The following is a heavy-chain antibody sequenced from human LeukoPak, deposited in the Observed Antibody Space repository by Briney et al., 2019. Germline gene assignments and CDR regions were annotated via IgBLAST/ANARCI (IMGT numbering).Heavy chain of an antibody. CDR3: ARAGGVKTAALDLDY. CDR2: IYTSGST. Sequence: SETLSLTCTVSGGSISSGSYYWSWIRQPAGKGLEWIGRIYTSGSTNYNPSLKSRVTISRDTSKNQFSLKLTSVTTADTAVYYCARAGGVKTAALDLDYWGQGTLVTVSS. J-gene: IGHJ4*02. D-gene: IGHD6-25*01. V-gene: IGHV4-61*02. CDR1: GGSISSGSYY.